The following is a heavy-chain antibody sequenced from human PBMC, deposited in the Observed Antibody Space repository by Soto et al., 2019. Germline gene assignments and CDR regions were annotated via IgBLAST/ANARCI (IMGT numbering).Heavy chain of an antibody. Sequence: QLQLQESGSGLVKPSQTLSLTCAVSGGSISSGGSSWSWIRQPPGKGLEWIGYIYHSGSTYYNPPLKRRVTISVGRSKNQCSLKLSSVTAADTAVYYCARGQVVAAQHWGQGTLVTVSS. CDR3: ARGQVVAAQH. CDR1: GGSISSGGSS. D-gene: IGHD2-15*01. CDR2: IYHSGST. J-gene: IGHJ4*02. V-gene: IGHV4-30-2*01.